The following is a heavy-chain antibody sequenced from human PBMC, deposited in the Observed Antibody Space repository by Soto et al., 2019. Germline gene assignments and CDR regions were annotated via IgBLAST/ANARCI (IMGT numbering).Heavy chain of an antibody. V-gene: IGHV2-70*01. CDR3: ARIRNTRGSGWYYFDY. D-gene: IGHD6-19*01. CDR2: IDWDDDK. Sequence: SGPTLVNPTQTLTLTCTLSGFSLSTSGMCVSWIRQPPGKALEWLALIDWDDDKYYSTSLKTRLTISKDTSKNQVVLTMTNMDPVDTATYYCARIRNTRGSGWYYFDYWGQGTLVTVSS. CDR1: GFSLSTSGMC. J-gene: IGHJ4*02.